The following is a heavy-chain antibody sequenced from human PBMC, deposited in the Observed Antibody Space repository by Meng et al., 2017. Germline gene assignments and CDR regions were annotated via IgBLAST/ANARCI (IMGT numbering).Heavy chain of an antibody. Sequence: GGSLRLSCAASGFTFSSYEMNWVRQAPGKGLEWVSYISSSGSTIYYADSVKGRFTISRDNAKNSLYLQMNSLRAEDTAVYYCARVPLSYYYDSSGYYYYFDYWGQGTLVTVSS. J-gene: IGHJ4*02. CDR3: ARVPLSYYYDSSGYYYYFDY. D-gene: IGHD3-22*01. CDR2: ISSSGSTI. V-gene: IGHV3-48*03. CDR1: GFTFSSYE.